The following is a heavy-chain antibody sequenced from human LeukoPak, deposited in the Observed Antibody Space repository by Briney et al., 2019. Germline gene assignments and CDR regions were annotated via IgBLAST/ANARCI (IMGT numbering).Heavy chain of an antibody. V-gene: IGHV4-34*01. CDR3: ARGGLRYFDWLSSYYFDY. J-gene: IGHJ4*02. Sequence: SGTLSLACAVYGGSFSGYYWSWIRQPPGKGPEWIGEINHSGSTNYNPSLKSRVTISVDTSKNQFSLKLSSVTAADTAVYYCARGGLRYFDWLSSYYFDYWGQGTLVTVSS. CDR1: GGSFSGYY. D-gene: IGHD3-9*01. CDR2: INHSGST.